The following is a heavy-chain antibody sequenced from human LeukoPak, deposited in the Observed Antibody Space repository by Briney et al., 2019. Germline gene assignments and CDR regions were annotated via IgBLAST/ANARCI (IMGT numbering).Heavy chain of an antibody. CDR1: GGSISSGSYH. CDR2: VYYSGNT. D-gene: IGHD5-18*01. V-gene: IGHV4-39*01. J-gene: IGHJ4*02. Sequence: PSETLSLTCTVSGGSISSGSYHWGWIRQPPEKGLEWIGSVYYSGNTYYNPSLKSRVTISVDTSKNQFSLKLSSVTAADTAVYHCARHRSGGYSYGVLDYWGQGTLVTVSS. CDR3: ARHRSGGYSYGVLDY.